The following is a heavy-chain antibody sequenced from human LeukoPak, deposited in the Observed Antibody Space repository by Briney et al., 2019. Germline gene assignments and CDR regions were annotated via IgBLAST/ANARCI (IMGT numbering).Heavy chain of an antibody. CDR1: GFTFSSYG. CDR2: ISYDGSNK. V-gene: IGHV3-30*18. CDR3: AKSGRRGYSYGYRFKYYFES. J-gene: IGHJ4*02. Sequence: QTGGSLRLSCAASGFTFSSYGMYWVRQAPGKGLEWVAVISYDGSNKYYVDSVKGRFTISRDNSKNTLYLQMNSLRAEDTAVYYCAKSGRRGYSYGYRFKYYFESWGQGTLVTVSS. D-gene: IGHD5-18*01.